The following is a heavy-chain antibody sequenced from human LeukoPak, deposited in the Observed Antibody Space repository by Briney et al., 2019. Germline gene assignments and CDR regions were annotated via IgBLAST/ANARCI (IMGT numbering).Heavy chain of an antibody. J-gene: IGHJ3*02. Sequence: GASVKVSCKASGYTFTGYYMHWVRQAPGQGLEWMGWMNPNSGNTGYAQKFQGRVTMTRDMSTSTVYMELSSLRSEDTAVYYCARGFYRGATHAFDIWGQGTMVTVSS. D-gene: IGHD1-26*01. CDR1: GYTFTGYY. CDR2: MNPNSGNT. V-gene: IGHV1-8*02. CDR3: ARGFYRGATHAFDI.